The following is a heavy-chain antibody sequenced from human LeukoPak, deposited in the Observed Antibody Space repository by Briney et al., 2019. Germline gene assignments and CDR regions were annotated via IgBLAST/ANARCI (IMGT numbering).Heavy chain of an antibody. D-gene: IGHD3-22*01. Sequence: SEALSLTCAVYGGSFSGYYWNWIRQPPGEGLEWIGYIYHSGSTYYNPSLKSRVTISVDRSKNQFSLKLSSVTAADTAVYYRARTGGGTMIAPWFDPWGQGTLVTVSS. CDR1: GGSFSGYY. V-gene: IGHV4-34*01. CDR2: IYHSGST. CDR3: ARTGGGTMIAPWFDP. J-gene: IGHJ5*02.